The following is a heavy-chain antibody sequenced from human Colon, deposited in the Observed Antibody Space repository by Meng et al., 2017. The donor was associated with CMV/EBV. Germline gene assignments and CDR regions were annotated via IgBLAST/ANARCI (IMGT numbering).Heavy chain of an antibody. D-gene: IGHD5-18*01. Sequence: GESLKISCASSGFIFNDYWMSWVRQAPGKGLEWVANIKYDGSEKYYGDSVRGRFTISRDNSKNSLFLQIDSLRAEDTAVYYCVRHLEAGRNGYSEPFWGQGTLVTVSS. V-gene: IGHV3-7*01. J-gene: IGHJ1*01. CDR3: VRHLEAGRNGYSEPF. CDR1: GFIFNDYW. CDR2: IKYDGSEK.